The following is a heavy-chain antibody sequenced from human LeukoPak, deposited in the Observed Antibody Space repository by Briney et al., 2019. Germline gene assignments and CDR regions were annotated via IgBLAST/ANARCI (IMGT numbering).Heavy chain of an antibody. V-gene: IGHV4-34*01. J-gene: IGHJ4*02. D-gene: IGHD5-18*01. CDR2: INHSGST. CDR3: ARNRGYSYGYPFDY. CDR1: GGSFSGYY. Sequence: NSSETLSLTCAVYGGSFSGYYWSWIRQPPGKGLEWIGEINHSGSTNYNPSLKSRVTISVDTSKNQFSLKLSSVTAADTAVYYCARNRGYSYGYPFDYWGQGTLVTVSS.